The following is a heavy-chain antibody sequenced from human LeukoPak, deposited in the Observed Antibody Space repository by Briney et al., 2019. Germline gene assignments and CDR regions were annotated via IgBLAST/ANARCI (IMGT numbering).Heavy chain of an antibody. V-gene: IGHV4-59*01. CDR3: ASSGWLPALDY. Sequence: PSETLSLTCTVSGGSISSYYWSWIRQPPGKGLEWIGYIYYSGSTNYNPSLKSRVTISVDTSKNQFSLKLSSVTAADTAVYYCASSGWLPALDYWGQGTLVTVCS. CDR1: GGSISSYY. CDR2: IYYSGST. D-gene: IGHD6-19*01. J-gene: IGHJ4*02.